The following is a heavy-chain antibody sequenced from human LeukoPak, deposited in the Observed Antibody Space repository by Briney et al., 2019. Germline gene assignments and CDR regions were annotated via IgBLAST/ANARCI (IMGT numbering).Heavy chain of an antibody. D-gene: IGHD3-3*01. V-gene: IGHV3-23*01. CDR3: AKGGYDFWSGSDV. J-gene: IGHJ3*01. CDR2: IRGSGSGT. Sequence: PGGSLRLSCAASGFTFSSDAMSWVRQAPGKGLEWVAAIRGSGSGTHYSDYYADSVKGRFPISRANHKNPLYLPMNSLRAEDTAVYYCAKGGYDFWSGSDVWGQGTMVTVSS. CDR1: GFTFSSDA.